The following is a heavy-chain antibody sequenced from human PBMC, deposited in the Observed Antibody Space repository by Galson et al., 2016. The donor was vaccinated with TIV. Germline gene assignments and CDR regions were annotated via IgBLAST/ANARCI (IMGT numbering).Heavy chain of an antibody. CDR3: ARDRGSMTMRLVVDYCYGMDV. V-gene: IGHV1-18*04. CDR1: GYTFSKYG. Sequence: SVKVSCKASGYTFSKYGISWVRRAPGQGLEWMGWISGHSGNTDYARKFQGRLVMTTDTSTGTAFMEVRSLTSDDTAVYYCARDRGSMTMRLVVDYCYGMDVWGQGTTVTVSS. CDR2: ISGHSGNT. D-gene: IGHD3-22*01. J-gene: IGHJ6*02.